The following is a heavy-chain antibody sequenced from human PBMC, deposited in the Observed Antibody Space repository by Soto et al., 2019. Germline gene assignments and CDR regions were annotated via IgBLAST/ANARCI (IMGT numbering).Heavy chain of an antibody. CDR1: GGSISSSSYY. CDR3: ATTLSYDILTGYHYDFDY. CDR2: IYYSGST. Sequence: QLQLQESGPGLVKPSETLSLTCTVSGGSISSSSYYWGWIRQPPGKGLEWIGSIYYSGSTYYNPPRKSRVTISADTSKNQVALKLSSVTAADTAVYYCATTLSYDILTGYHYDFDYWGQGTLVTVSS. D-gene: IGHD3-9*01. V-gene: IGHV4-39*01. J-gene: IGHJ4*02.